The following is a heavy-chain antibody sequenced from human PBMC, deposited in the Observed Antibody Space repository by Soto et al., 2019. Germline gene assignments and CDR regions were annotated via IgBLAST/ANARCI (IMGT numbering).Heavy chain of an antibody. Sequence: QVQLVESGGGVVQPGRSLRLSCAASGFSFSSYGMHWVRQAPGKGLEWVAMISYDGTDEYYADSVKGRFTISRDNSKNAVYLQMNSLRAEDTAVYYCARHESDWNDHFGYWGQGTLVTVSS. CDR3: ARHESDWNDHFGY. D-gene: IGHD1-1*01. CDR2: ISYDGTDE. CDR1: GFSFSSYG. J-gene: IGHJ4*02. V-gene: IGHV3-30*03.